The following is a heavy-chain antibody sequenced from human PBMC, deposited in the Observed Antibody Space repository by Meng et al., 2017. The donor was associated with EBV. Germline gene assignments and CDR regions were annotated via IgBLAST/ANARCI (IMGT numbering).Heavy chain of an antibody. J-gene: IGHJ4*02. CDR2: INPNSGGT. CDR3: ARVGIAVAGTGDY. V-gene: IGHV1-2*06. Sequence: QVSMWQYGGEVKKPGASGKVSCKASGYTFTGYYMPWVRQAPGQGLEWMGRINPNSGGTNYAQKFQGRVTMTRDTSISTAYMELSRLRSDDTAVYYCARVGIAVAGTGDYWGQGTLVTVSS. CDR1: GYTFTGYY. D-gene: IGHD6-19*01.